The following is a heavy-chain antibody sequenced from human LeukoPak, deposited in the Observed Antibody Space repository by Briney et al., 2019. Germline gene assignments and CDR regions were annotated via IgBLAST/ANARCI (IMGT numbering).Heavy chain of an antibody. J-gene: IGHJ4*02. V-gene: IGHV4-34*01. CDR3: ARGAGVFV. CDR2: INHSGST. Sequence: SETLSLTCAVYGGSFSDYYWSWIRQPPGKGLEWIGEINHSGSTNYNPSLKSRVTISVDTSKNQFSLKLSSVTAADTAVYCCARGAGVFVWGQGTLVTVSS. D-gene: IGHD1-14*01. CDR1: GGSFSDYY.